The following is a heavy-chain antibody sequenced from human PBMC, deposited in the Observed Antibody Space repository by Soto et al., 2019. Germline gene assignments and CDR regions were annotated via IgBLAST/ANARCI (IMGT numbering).Heavy chain of an antibody. J-gene: IGHJ6*02. D-gene: IGHD2-15*01. V-gene: IGHV3-30*18. CDR3: AKDGGKAAGYYYYYGMNV. Sequence: QVQLVESGGGVVQPGRSLRLSCAASGFTFSSYGMHWVRQAPGKGLEWVAVISYDGSNKYYADSVKGRFTISRDNSKNTLYLQMNSLRAEDTAVYYCAKDGGKAAGYYYYYGMNVWGQGTTVTVSS. CDR1: GFTFSSYG. CDR2: ISYDGSNK.